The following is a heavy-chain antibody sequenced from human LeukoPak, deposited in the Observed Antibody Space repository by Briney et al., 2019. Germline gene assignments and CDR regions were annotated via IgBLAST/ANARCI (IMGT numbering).Heavy chain of an antibody. CDR3: AKRIVGGLGSDD. D-gene: IGHD1-26*01. J-gene: IGHJ4*02. Sequence: GASVKVSCKASGYTFTGYYMHWVRQAPGQGFEWMGWINPNGGATNYAQKFQGRVTMTRDTSINTAYMELGGLRSDDTAIYYCAKRIVGGLGSDDWGQGTLVTVSS. CDR1: GYTFTGYY. CDR2: INPNGGAT. V-gene: IGHV1-2*02.